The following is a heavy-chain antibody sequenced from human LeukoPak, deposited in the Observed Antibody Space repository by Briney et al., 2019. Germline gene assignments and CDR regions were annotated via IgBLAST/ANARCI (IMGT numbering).Heavy chain of an antibody. CDR1: GFTFSSYG. CDR3: ARASYGSGSYYSSAFDI. J-gene: IGHJ3*02. D-gene: IGHD3-10*01. V-gene: IGHV3-30*02. CDR2: IRYDGSNK. Sequence: GGSLRLSCAASGFTFSSYGMHWVRQAPGKGLEWVAFIRYDGSNKYYADSVKGRFTISRDNSKNTLYLQMDSLRAEDTAVYYCARASYGSGSYYSSAFDIWGQGTMVTVSS.